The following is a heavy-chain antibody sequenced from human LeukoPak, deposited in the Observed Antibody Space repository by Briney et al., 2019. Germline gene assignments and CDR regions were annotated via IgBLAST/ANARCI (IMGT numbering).Heavy chain of an antibody. CDR2: INHSGST. V-gene: IGHV4-34*01. J-gene: IGHJ4*02. D-gene: IGHD6-6*01. Sequence: PSETLSLTCAVYGGSFSGYYWSWIRQPPGKGLEWIGGINHSGSTNYNPSLKSRVTISVDTSKNQFSLKLSSVTAADTAVYYCARGRVDSSSPNFDYWGQGTLVTVSS. CDR3: ARGRVDSSSPNFDY. CDR1: GGSFSGYY.